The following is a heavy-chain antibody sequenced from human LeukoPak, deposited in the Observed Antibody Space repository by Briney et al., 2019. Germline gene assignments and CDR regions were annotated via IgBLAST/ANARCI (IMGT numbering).Heavy chain of an antibody. CDR2: MNPNSGNT. D-gene: IGHD2-8*01. CDR1: GYTFTSYD. Sequence: ASVKVSCKASGYTFTSYDINWVRQATGQGLEWMGWMNPNSGNTGYAQKFQGRVTMTRNTSISTAYMELSSLRSEDTAVYYCARARVEDIVLADYWGQGTLVTVSS. CDR3: ARARVEDIVLADY. J-gene: IGHJ4*02. V-gene: IGHV1-8*01.